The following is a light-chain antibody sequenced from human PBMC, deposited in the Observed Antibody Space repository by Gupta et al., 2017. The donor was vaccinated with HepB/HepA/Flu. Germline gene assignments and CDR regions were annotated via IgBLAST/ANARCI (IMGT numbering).Light chain of an antibody. CDR2: DTS. CDR3: QQSYSTPLT. J-gene: IGKJ4*01. Sequence: TSVGDRVTITCRARQNVNTYLNWYRQKPGKAPELLIYDTSTVQSRVPSRFSGSGSVTDFTLTISSRQPEDFATYYCQQSYSTPLTFGGGTKVEIK. V-gene: IGKV1-39*01. CDR1: QNVNTY.